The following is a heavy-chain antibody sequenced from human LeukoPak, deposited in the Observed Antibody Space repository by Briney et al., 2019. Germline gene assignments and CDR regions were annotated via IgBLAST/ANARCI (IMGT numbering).Heavy chain of an antibody. CDR1: GFTFSSYW. J-gene: IGHJ5*02. V-gene: IGHV3-7*01. Sequence: SGGSLRLSCAASGFTFSSYWMSWVRQAPGKGLEWVANIKQDGSEKYYVDSVKGRFTISRDNAKNSLYLQMNSLRAEDTAVYHCARSTRYYDFWSGYFTWGQGTLVTVSS. CDR3: ARSTRYYDFWSGYFT. D-gene: IGHD3-3*01. CDR2: IKQDGSEK.